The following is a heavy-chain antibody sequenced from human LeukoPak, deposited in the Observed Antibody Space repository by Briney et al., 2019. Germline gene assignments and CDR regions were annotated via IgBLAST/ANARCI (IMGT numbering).Heavy chain of an antibody. D-gene: IGHD2-2*01. Sequence: SETLSLTCAVYGGSFSGYYWSWIRQPPGKGLEWIGEINHSGSTNYNPSLKSRVTMSVDTSRNQLSLELSSVTAADTAVYYCARAAGHCNTTTCYPEYFQHWGQGTLVTVSS. CDR1: GGSFSGYY. CDR3: ARAAGHCNTTTCYPEYFQH. J-gene: IGHJ1*01. CDR2: INHSGST. V-gene: IGHV4-34*01.